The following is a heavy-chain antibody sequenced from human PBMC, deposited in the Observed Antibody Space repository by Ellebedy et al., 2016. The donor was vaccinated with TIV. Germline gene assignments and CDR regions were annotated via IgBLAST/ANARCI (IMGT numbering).Heavy chain of an antibody. Sequence: GESLKISCAASGFTFSSYAMSWVRQAPGKGLEWVSGMSGSGGDTHDADSVKGRFTISRDNSNNTLYLQMNTLRAEDTAVYYCAKDVWFGDLSPLSPWGQGTLVTVSS. V-gene: IGHV3-23*01. CDR3: AKDVWFGDLSPLSP. CDR1: GFTFSSYA. CDR2: MSGSGGDT. D-gene: IGHD3-10*01. J-gene: IGHJ4*02.